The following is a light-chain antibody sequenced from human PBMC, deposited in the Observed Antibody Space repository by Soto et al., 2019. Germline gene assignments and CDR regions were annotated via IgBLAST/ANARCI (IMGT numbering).Light chain of an antibody. Sequence: SVLTQPPSVSGAPGQRVTISCTGSSSNIGAGYDVHWYQQLPGTAPKLLIYGNGNRPSGVPDRFSGSKSGTSASLAITGLQAEDEADYYCQSYDSSLSGSIVFGTGTKLTVL. CDR3: QSYDSSLSGSIV. CDR2: GNG. CDR1: SSNIGAGYD. V-gene: IGLV1-40*01. J-gene: IGLJ1*01.